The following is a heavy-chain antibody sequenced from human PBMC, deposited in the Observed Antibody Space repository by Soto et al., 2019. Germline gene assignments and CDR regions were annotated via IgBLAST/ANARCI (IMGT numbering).Heavy chain of an antibody. Sequence: PGGSLRLSCAASRFTFSTYSMNWVRRAPGKGLEWISHISKSTSTKYYADSVKGRFTISRDNAKNSLYLQMNSLRDEDTAVYYCARGYYDSSVEGDAFDIWGQGTMVTVSS. CDR3: ARGYYDSSVEGDAFDI. D-gene: IGHD3-22*01. CDR1: RFTFSTYS. J-gene: IGHJ3*02. CDR2: ISKSTSTK. V-gene: IGHV3-48*02.